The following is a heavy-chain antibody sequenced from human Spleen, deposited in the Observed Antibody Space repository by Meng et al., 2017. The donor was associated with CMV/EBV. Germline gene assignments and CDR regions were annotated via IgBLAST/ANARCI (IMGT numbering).Heavy chain of an antibody. Sequence: SETLSLTCAVYGGSFSGYYWSWIRQPPGKGLEWIGEINHSGSTNYNSSLKSRVTISVDTSKNQFSLKLSSVTAADTAVYYCARGRGQYCSSTSCYSHPHDYWGQGTLVTVSS. CDR2: INHSGST. CDR1: GGSFSGYY. J-gene: IGHJ4*02. D-gene: IGHD2-2*01. CDR3: ARGRGQYCSSTSCYSHPHDY. V-gene: IGHV4-34*01.